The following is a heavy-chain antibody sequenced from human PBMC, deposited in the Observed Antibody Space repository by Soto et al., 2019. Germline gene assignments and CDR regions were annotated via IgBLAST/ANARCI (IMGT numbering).Heavy chain of an antibody. V-gene: IGHV2-5*02. CDR2: IYWDDDE. D-gene: IGHD2-15*01. J-gene: IGHJ4*02. CDR3: ARRRCSGGAFYYFDY. CDR1: GFSLSTSGVA. Sequence: QITLKESGPTLVKPTQTLTMTCTFSGFSLSTSGVAVGWVPQPPGKALEWLALIYWDDDERYSSPLKNRLTITKDTSTNHVVLTMTNMDPVDTATYYCARRRCSGGAFYYFDYWGQGTLVIVSS.